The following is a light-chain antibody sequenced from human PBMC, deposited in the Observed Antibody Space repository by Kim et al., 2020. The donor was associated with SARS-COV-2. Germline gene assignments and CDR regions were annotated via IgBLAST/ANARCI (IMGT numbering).Light chain of an antibody. J-gene: IGKJ1*01. CDR1: QSINIW. CDR2: DAS. V-gene: IGKV1-5*01. CDR3: QEYKSNSWT. Sequence: DIQMTQSPSTLSASVGDRVTITCRASQSINIWLAWYQQKPGKAPNLLIYDASNLESGVPSRFSGSGSGTEFTLTISSLQPDDFATYYYQEYKSNSWTFGQGTKVEIK.